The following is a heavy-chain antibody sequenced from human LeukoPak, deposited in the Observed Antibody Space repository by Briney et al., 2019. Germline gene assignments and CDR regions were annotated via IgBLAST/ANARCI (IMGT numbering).Heavy chain of an antibody. Sequence: SETLSLTCTVSGVSISSHYWSWIRQSPGKGLEWIGNIYYTGSTNYNPSLKSRVAISIDTSKNQFSLNLHSVTAADAAMYYCASAGNPHYFDFWGQGTLVTVSS. V-gene: IGHV4-59*11. CDR2: IYYTGST. CDR3: ASAGNPHYFDF. CDR1: GVSISSHY. J-gene: IGHJ4*02.